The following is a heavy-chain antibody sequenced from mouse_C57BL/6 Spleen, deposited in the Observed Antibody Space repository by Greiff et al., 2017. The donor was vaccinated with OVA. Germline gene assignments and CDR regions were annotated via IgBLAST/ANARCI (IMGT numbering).Heavy chain of an antibody. CDR2: INPYNGDT. J-gene: IGHJ2*01. CDR1: GYSFTGYF. Sequence: VQLQQSGPELVKPGDSVKISCKASGYSFTGYFMNWVMQSHGKSLEWIGRINPYNGDTFYNQKFKGKATLTVDKSSSTAHMELRSLTSEDSAVYYCARSYYIFYFDYWGQGTTLTVSS. V-gene: IGHV1-20*01. D-gene: IGHD2-12*01. CDR3: ARSYYIFYFDY.